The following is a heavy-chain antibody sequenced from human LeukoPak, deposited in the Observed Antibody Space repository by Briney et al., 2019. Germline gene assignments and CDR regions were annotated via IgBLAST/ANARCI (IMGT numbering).Heavy chain of an antibody. V-gene: IGHV4-4*07. Sequence: PSETLSLTCTVSGGSISSYYWSWIRQPAGKGLEWIGRIYTSGSTNYNPSPKSRVTISVDKSKNQFSLKLSSVTAADTAVYYCARGYYDSSGYYRYGNWFDPWGQGTLVTVSS. CDR3: ARGYYDSSGYYRYGNWFDP. CDR2: IYTSGST. J-gene: IGHJ5*02. CDR1: GGSISSYY. D-gene: IGHD3-22*01.